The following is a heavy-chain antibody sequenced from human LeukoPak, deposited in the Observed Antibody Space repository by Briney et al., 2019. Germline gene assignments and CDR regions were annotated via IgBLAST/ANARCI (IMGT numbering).Heavy chain of an antibody. V-gene: IGHV1-2*02. CDR1: GYTFTGHY. J-gene: IGHJ4*02. D-gene: IGHD6-19*01. CDR3: ARGGWLALLY. CDR2: INPNSGGT. Sequence: ASVKVSCKASGYTFTGHYMHWVRQAPGQGLEWMGWINPNSGGTNYAQKFQGRVTMTRNTSISTAYMELSSLRSEDTAVYYCARGGWLALLYWGQGTLVTVSS.